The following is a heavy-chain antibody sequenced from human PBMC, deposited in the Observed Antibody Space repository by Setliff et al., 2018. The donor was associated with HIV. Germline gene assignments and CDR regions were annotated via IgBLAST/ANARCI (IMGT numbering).Heavy chain of an antibody. Sequence: NPSETLSLTCAVSGGSLSSYYWSWIRQPAGKGLEWIGRIYSSGSTNYNPSLKSRLTMSVDTSKNQFSLKMTSVTAADTAVYYCARGGLGVVTSFDSWGPGTLVTVAS. V-gene: IGHV4-4*07. J-gene: IGHJ4*02. CDR2: IYSSGST. CDR3: ARGGLGVVTSFDS. D-gene: IGHD3-3*01. CDR1: GGSLSSYY.